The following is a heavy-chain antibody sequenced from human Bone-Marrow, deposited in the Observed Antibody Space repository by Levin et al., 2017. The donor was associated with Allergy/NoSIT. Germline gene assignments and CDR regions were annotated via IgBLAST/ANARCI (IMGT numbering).Heavy chain of an antibody. CDR2: ISSSSSTI. D-gene: IGHD3-22*01. CDR1: GFTFSSYS. Sequence: SGGSLRLSCAASGFTFSSYSMNWVRQAPGKGLEWVSYISSSSSTIYYADSVKGRFTISRDNAKNSLYLQMNSLRAEDTAVYYCARDPGWLLGRPFDYWGQGTLVTVSS. V-gene: IGHV3-48*01. J-gene: IGHJ4*02. CDR3: ARDPGWLLGRPFDY.